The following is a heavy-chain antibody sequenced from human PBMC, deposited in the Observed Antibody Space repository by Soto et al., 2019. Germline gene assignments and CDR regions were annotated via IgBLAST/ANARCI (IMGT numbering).Heavy chain of an antibody. CDR3: TTDTSSELWLENTDY. D-gene: IGHD5-18*01. CDR2: IKSKTDGGTT. J-gene: IGHJ4*02. V-gene: IGHV3-15*07. CDR1: GFTFSNAW. Sequence: PGGSLRLSCAASGFTFSNAWMNWVRQAPGKGLEWVGRIKSKTDGGTTDYAAPVKGRFTISRDDSKNTLYLQMNSLKTEDTAVYYCTTDTSSELWLENTDYWGQGTLVTVSS.